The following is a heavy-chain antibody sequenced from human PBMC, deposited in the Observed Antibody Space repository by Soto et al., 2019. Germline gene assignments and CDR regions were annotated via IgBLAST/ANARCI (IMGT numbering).Heavy chain of an antibody. J-gene: IGHJ4*02. CDR2: INHSGST. CDR3: AGDAGYVFYYGSGNFDY. V-gene: IGHV4-34*01. D-gene: IGHD3-10*01. Sequence: QVQLQQWGAGLLKPSETLSLTCAVYGGSFSGYYWSWIRQPPGKGLEGIGEINHSGSTNYNPSLKSRVTISVDTSKNQFSLKLSSVTAADTAGYYCAGDAGYVFYYGSGNFDYWGQGTLVTVSS. CDR1: GGSFSGYY.